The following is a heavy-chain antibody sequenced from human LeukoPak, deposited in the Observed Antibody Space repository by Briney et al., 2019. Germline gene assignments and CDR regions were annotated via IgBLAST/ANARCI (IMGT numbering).Heavy chain of an antibody. V-gene: IGHV4-59*12. CDR1: GGSMNSDY. Sequence: SETLSLTCTVSGGSMNSDYWSWLRQPPGEGPEWIAYIYHSGKTNYNPSLKSRVTISIDTSKNQFSLKLSSVTAADTAVYYCARLGYNLNWYFDLWGRGTLVTVSS. J-gene: IGHJ2*01. D-gene: IGHD5-24*01. CDR3: ARLGYNLNWYFDL. CDR2: IYHSGKT.